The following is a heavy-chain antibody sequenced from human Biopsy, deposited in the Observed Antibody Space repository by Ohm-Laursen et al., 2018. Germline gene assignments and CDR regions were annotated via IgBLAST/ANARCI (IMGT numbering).Heavy chain of an antibody. V-gene: IGHV3-33*01. Sequence: SLRLSCSASGFTFSSYGIHWVRQAPGKGLEWVAIIWYDGSSEYYADSVKGRFTISRDNSRNTVHLQMNSLRAEDTAIYYCARDPIVGSKADGMDVWGQGTTVTVSS. CDR3: ARDPIVGSKADGMDV. CDR1: GFTFSSYG. CDR2: IWYDGSSE. D-gene: IGHD1-26*01. J-gene: IGHJ6*02.